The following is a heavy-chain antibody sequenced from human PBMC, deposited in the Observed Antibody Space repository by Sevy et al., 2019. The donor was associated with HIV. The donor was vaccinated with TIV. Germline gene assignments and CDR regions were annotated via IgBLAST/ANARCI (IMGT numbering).Heavy chain of an antibody. D-gene: IGHD1-26*01. CDR1: GFTFSSFA. V-gene: IGHV3-23*01. J-gene: IGHJ3*02. CDR3: AKDTDSGSYLNDAFDI. CDR2: LNGSGGRT. Sequence: GGSLRLSCAASGFTFSSFAMSWVRQTPGKGLEWVSGLNGSGGRTYYPDSVKGRFTISRDNSKNTLYLQMNSLGAEETAVYYCAKDTDSGSYLNDAFDIWGQGTMVTVSS.